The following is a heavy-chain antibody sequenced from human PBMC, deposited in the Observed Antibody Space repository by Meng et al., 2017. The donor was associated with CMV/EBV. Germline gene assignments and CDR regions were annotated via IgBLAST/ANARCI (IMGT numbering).Heavy chain of an antibody. CDR3: ARHGGYCSSTSCYIGNWFDP. J-gene: IGHJ5*02. Sequence: GGSLRLSCKGSGYSFTSYWIGWVRQMPGKGLEWMGIIYPGDSDTRYSPSFQGQVIISADKSISTAYLQWSSLKASDTAMYYCARHGGYCSSTSCYIGNWFDPWGQGTLVTVSS. CDR1: GYSFTSYW. V-gene: IGHV5-51*01. D-gene: IGHD2-2*02. CDR2: IYPGDSDT.